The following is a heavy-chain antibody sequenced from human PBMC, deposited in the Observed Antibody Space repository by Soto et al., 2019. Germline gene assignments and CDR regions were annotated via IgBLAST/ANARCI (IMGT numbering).Heavy chain of an antibody. CDR3: ARLRSLPSTIKFGNYFDY. Sequence: PGESLKISCTASGYNFNNNWIGWVRQTPGKGLEWMGRIEPSDSYIDYSPSFKGHVTISSDKSIKTVYLQWSRLKASDTAMYYCARLRSLPSTIKFGNYFDYWGQGALVTVSS. CDR1: GYNFNNNW. CDR2: IEPSDSYI. D-gene: IGHD2-21*02. J-gene: IGHJ4*02. V-gene: IGHV5-10-1*01.